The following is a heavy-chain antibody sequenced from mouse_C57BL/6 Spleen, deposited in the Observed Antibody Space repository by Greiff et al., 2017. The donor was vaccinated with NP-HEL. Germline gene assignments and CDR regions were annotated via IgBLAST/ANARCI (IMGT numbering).Heavy chain of an antibody. CDR3: ARSSYYGSSYSYYFDY. D-gene: IGHD1-1*01. CDR1: GYAFSSSW. CDR2: IYPGDGDT. V-gene: IGHV1-82*01. J-gene: IGHJ2*01. Sequence: QVQLKQSGPELVKPGASVKISCKASGYAFSSSWMNWVKQRPGKGLEWIGRIYPGDGDTNYNGKFKGKATLTADKSSSTAYMQLSSLTSEDSAVYFGARSSYYGSSYSYYFDYWGQGTTLTVSS.